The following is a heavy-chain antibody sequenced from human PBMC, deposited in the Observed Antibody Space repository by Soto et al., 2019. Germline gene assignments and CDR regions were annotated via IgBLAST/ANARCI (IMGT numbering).Heavy chain of an antibody. D-gene: IGHD3-22*01. V-gene: IGHV3-23*01. J-gene: IGHJ4*02. CDR1: GFTFGSYA. CDR2: AGPSGSST. CDR3: ARTYYYDSTGYYRTFDY. Sequence: GGSLRLSCAASGFTFGSYAMSWVRLAPGKGLEWVSVAGPSGSSTFYADSARGRFTISRDNVENTLYLQMNSLRVADTALYFCARTYYYDSTGYYRTFDYWGQGTLVTVSS.